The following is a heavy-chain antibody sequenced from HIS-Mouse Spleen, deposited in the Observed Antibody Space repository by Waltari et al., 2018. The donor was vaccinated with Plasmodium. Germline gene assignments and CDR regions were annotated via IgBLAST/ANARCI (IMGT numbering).Heavy chain of an antibody. D-gene: IGHD3-3*01. CDR3: ARDTRLEVRSYWYFDL. CDR2: ISSSSSYI. Sequence: EVQLVESGGGLVKPGGSLRLSCAASGFTFSSYSMNWVRQAPGKGLEWVSSISSSSSYIYYADSVKGRFTISRDNAKNSLYLQRNSLRAEDTAVYYCARDTRLEVRSYWYFDLWGRGTLVTVSS. V-gene: IGHV3-21*01. CDR1: GFTFSSYS. J-gene: IGHJ2*01.